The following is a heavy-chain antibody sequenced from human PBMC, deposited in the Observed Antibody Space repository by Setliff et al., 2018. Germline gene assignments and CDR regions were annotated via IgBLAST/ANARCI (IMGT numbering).Heavy chain of an antibody. Sequence: ASVKVSCKASGYTFTSYGISWVRQAPGQGLEWMGWISAYNGNTNYAQKLQGRVTMTTDTSTSTAYMELRSLGSDDTAVYYCARVRGDYGDQEFDYWGQGTLVTVSS. CDR3: ARVRGDYGDQEFDY. V-gene: IGHV1-18*01. D-gene: IGHD4-17*01. CDR1: GYTFTSYG. CDR2: ISAYNGNT. J-gene: IGHJ4*02.